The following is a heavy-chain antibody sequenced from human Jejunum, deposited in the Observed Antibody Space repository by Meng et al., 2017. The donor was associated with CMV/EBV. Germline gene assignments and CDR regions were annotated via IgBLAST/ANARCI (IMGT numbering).Heavy chain of an antibody. J-gene: IGHJ4*02. V-gene: IGHV1-18*01. D-gene: IGHD2-2*01. CDR1: GFIFTSYA. Sequence: VQLVQYGAEVKKPGASVKVSCEASGFIFTSYAISWVRQAPGQGLQYMGWISAYNGNTNYAQELQGRVTMTTDTSTSTAYMELRSLRFDDTAVYYCARFYCSSTSCPHVLFDYWGQGTLVTVSS. CDR3: ARFYCSSTSCPHVLFDY. CDR2: ISAYNGNT.